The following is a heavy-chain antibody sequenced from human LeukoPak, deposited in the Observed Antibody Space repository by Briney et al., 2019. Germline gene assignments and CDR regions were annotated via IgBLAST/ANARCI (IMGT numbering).Heavy chain of an antibody. Sequence: GGSLRLSCAASGFRFSDYSMNWVRQAPGKGLEWISYIGISSGNTNYADSVKGRFTISGDKAKNSLYLQMNSLRVEDTAVYYCARDYKYAFDNWGQGTLVTVSS. CDR2: IGISSGNT. CDR3: ARDYKYAFDN. J-gene: IGHJ4*02. D-gene: IGHD5-24*01. CDR1: GFRFSDYS. V-gene: IGHV3-48*01.